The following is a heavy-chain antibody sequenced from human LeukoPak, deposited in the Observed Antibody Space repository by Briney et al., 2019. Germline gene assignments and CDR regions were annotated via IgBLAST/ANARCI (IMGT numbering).Heavy chain of an antibody. CDR3: ARDSRGYVADY. CDR2: INPNSGGT. J-gene: IGHJ4*02. Sequence: QAPGQGXEWMGCINPNSGGTNYAQKFQGRVTMTRDTSISTAYMELSRLRSDDTAVYYCARDSRGYVADYWGQGTLVTVSS. V-gene: IGHV1-2*02. D-gene: IGHD5-12*01.